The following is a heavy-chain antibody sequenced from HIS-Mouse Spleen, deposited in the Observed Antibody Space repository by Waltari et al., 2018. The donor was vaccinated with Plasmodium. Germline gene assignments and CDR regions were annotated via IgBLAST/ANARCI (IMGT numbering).Heavy chain of an antibody. J-gene: IGHJ4*02. CDR3: ARLLPWVHGHFDY. Sequence: QVQLVQSGTDMKKPGASVKVSCKASGYTFTRYGINWVRQAPGQGLEWMGWISANNGKTNYAQKLQGRVTMTTDTSTSTAYRELRSLRSDDTAVYYCARLLPWVHGHFDYWGQGTLVTVSS. V-gene: IGHV1-18*01. D-gene: IGHD1-26*01. CDR1: GYTFTRYG. CDR2: ISANNGKT.